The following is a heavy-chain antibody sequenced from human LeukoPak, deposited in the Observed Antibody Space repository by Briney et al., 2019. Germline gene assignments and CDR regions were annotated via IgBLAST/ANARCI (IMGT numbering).Heavy chain of an antibody. V-gene: IGHV3-23*01. CDR1: GFTFSSYA. J-gene: IGHJ4*02. CDR3: AKDDAWLRFGE. D-gene: IGHD3-10*01. CDR2: ITGSTRTT. Sequence: GGSLRLSCAASGFTFSSYAMHWVRQAPGKGLEWVSGITGSTRTTYYADSVKGRFTISRDNSKNTLYLEVISLTAEDTAVYYCAKDDAWLRFGEWSQGTLVTVSS.